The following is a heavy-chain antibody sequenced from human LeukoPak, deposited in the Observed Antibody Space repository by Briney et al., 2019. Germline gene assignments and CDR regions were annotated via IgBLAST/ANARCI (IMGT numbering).Heavy chain of an antibody. CDR3: ARVRVEMATISKIFDY. CDR1: GGSFSGYY. Sequence: SETLPLTCAVYGGSFSGYYWSWIRQPPGKGLEWIGEINHSGSTNYNPSLKSRVTISVDTSKNQFSLKLSSVTAADTAVYYCARVRVEMATISKIFDYWGQGTLVTVSS. CDR2: INHSGST. D-gene: IGHD5-24*01. J-gene: IGHJ4*02. V-gene: IGHV4-34*01.